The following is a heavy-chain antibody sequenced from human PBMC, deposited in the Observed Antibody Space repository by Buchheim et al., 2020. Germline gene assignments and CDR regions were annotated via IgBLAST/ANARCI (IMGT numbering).Heavy chain of an antibody. CDR2: INPSGGST. D-gene: IGHD2-2*01. CDR3: ARDLVVVPAFIRVRYYYGMDV. J-gene: IGHJ6*02. V-gene: IGHV1-46*01. Sequence: QVQLVQSGAEVKKPGASVKASCKASGYTFTSYYMHWVRQAPGQGLEWMGIINPSGGSTSYAQKFQGRVTMTRDTSTSTVYMELSSLRSEDTAVYYCARDLVVVPAFIRVRYYYGMDVWGQGTT. CDR1: GYTFTSYY.